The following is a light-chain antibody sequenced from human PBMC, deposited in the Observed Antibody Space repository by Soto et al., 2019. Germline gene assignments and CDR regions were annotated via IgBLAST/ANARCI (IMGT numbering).Light chain of an antibody. CDR2: ATS. V-gene: IGKV3-15*01. CDR3: QPYGDWPLT. J-gene: IGKJ4*01. CDR1: QSVGNN. Sequence: EIVVTQSPATLSVSPGERATLSCRASQSVGNNFAWYQQKPGQAPRLLIFATSTRATGVPARFSGRGSGTEFTLTISSLQSEDFAVYYCQPYGDWPLTFGGGAKVEIE.